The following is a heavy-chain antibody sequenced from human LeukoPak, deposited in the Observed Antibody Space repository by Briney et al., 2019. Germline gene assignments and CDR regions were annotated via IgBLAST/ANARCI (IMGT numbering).Heavy chain of an antibody. V-gene: IGHV1-69*04. D-gene: IGHD4-23*01. Sequence: SVKVSCEASGGTFSSYTISWVRQAPGQGLEWMGRIIPILGIANYAQKFQGRVTITADKSTSTAYMELSSLRSEDTAVYYCAREATVVTPSSSYWGQGTLVTVSS. J-gene: IGHJ4*02. CDR1: GGTFSSYT. CDR3: AREATVVTPSSSY. CDR2: IIPILGIA.